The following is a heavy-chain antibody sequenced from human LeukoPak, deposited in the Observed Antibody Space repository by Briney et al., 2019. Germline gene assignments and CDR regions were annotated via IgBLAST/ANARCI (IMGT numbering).Heavy chain of an antibody. CDR3: ARDSLGDYSHTVDP. V-gene: IGHV1-18*01. D-gene: IGHD4-17*01. J-gene: IGHJ5*02. Sequence: GASVKVSCKASGYTFTSYGISWVRQAPGQGLEWMGWISAYNGNTNYAQKLQGRVTMTTDTSTSTAYMELRSLRSDDTAVYYCARDSLGDYSHTVDPWGQGTLVTVSS. CDR1: GYTFTSYG. CDR2: ISAYNGNT.